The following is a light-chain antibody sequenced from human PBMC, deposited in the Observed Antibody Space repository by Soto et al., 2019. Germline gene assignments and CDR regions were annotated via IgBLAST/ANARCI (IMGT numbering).Light chain of an antibody. J-gene: IGKJ4*01. CDR2: GAS. CDR3: QQYNNWPPLT. V-gene: IGKV3-15*01. Sequence: EIVMTQSPATLSVSPGERATFSCRASQSVSSNLAWYQQKPGQAPRLLIYGASTRATDIPARFSGSGSGTEFTLTISSLQSEDFAVYYCQQYNNWPPLTFGGGTKVEIK. CDR1: QSVSSN.